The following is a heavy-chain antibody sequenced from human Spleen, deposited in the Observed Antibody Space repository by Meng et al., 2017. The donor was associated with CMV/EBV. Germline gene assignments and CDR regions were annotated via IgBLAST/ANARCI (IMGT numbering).Heavy chain of an antibody. CDR3: TTDHRNYLSYYYYGMDV. J-gene: IGHJ6*02. D-gene: IGHD1-7*01. V-gene: IGHV3-48*03. CDR2: ISSSGSTI. Sequence: GESLKISCAASGFTFSSYEMNWVRQAPGKGLELVSYISSSGSTIYYADSVKTRFTISRDNSKNTLYLQMNSLKTEDTAVYYCTTDHRNYLSYYYYGMDVWGQGTTVTVSS. CDR1: GFTFSSYE.